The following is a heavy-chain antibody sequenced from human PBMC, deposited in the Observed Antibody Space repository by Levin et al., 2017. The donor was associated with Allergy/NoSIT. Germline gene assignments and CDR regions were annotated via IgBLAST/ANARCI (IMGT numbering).Heavy chain of an antibody. V-gene: IGHV4-39*02. CDR1: GGSISSNNYY. CDR3: ARRVNAIVGASGGVDP. D-gene: IGHD1-26*01. J-gene: IGHJ5*02. Sequence: SSETLSLTCTVSGGSISSNNYYWGWIRQPPGKGLEWIGSISYTGTTYYNPSLKSRVTISVDTSKNHFSLTLSSVTSADTAVYYCARRVNAIVGASGGVDPWGQGTLVTVSS. CDR2: ISYTGTT.